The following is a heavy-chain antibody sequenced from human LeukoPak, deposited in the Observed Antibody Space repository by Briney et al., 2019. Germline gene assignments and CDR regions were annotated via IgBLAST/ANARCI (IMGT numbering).Heavy chain of an antibody. CDR3: GAVAVHYCYYGMDV. CDR2: IYTSGST. CDR1: GGSISSYY. Sequence: KPSETLSLTCTVSGGSISSYYWSWIRQPAGKGLEWIGRIYTSGSTNYNPSLKSRVTMSVDTSKNQFSLKLSSVTAADTAVYYCGAVAVHYCYYGMDVWGQGTTVTVSS. V-gene: IGHV4-4*07. J-gene: IGHJ6*02. D-gene: IGHD6-19*01.